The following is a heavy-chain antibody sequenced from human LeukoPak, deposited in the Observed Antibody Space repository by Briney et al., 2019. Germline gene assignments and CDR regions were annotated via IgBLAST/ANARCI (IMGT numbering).Heavy chain of an antibody. Sequence: SVEVSCKASGGTFSSYAISWVRQAPGQGLEWMGGIIPIFGTANYAQKFQGRVTITTDESTSTAYMELRSLRSDDTAVYYCAENYYDSSGDAFDIWGQGTMVTVSS. CDR3: AENYYDSSGDAFDI. CDR1: GGTFSSYA. J-gene: IGHJ3*02. V-gene: IGHV1-69*05. D-gene: IGHD3-22*01. CDR2: IIPIFGTA.